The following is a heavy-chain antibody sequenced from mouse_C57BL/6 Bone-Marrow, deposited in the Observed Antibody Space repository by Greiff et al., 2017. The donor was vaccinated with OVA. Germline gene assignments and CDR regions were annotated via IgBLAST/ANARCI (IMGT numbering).Heavy chain of an antibody. V-gene: IGHV1-55*01. J-gene: IGHJ4*01. D-gene: IGHD2-1*01. CDR3: ARSYGNYGAMDY. Sequence: QVQRQQPVAELVKPGASVKMSCKASGYTFTSYWITWVKQRPGQGLEWIGDIYPGSGSTNYNEKFKSKATLTVDTSSSTAYMQLSSQTSEDSAVYYCARSYGNYGAMDYWGQGTAVTVSS. CDR1: GYTFTSYW. CDR2: IYPGSGST.